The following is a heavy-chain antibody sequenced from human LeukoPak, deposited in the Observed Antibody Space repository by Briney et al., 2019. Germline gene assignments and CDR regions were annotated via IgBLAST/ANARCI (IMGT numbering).Heavy chain of an antibody. CDR1: GYSFTSYW. Sequence: GESLKISCKGSGYSFTSYWIGWVRQMPGKGLEWMGIIYPGDSDTRYGPSFQGKVTISADKSISTAYLQSSSLKASDTAMYYCARRGYKRGYSYGLDYWGQGTLVTVSS. CDR2: IYPGDSDT. V-gene: IGHV5-51*01. CDR3: ARRGYKRGYSYGLDY. D-gene: IGHD5-18*01. J-gene: IGHJ4*02.